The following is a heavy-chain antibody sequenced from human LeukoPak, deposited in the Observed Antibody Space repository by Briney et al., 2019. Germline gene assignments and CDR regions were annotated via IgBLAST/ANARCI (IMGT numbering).Heavy chain of an antibody. Sequence: GGSLRLSCAASGFNFNSAAMTWVRQVAGKGLEWVSLIGSIGGSTYYADSVKGRFTISRDNSKNTLSLQMNSLRAEDTAVYYCATCPPSSWYYFGFWGQGALVTVSS. D-gene: IGHD6-13*01. CDR3: ATCPPSSWYYFGF. V-gene: IGHV3-23*01. CDR2: IGSIGGST. J-gene: IGHJ4*02. CDR1: GFNFNSAA.